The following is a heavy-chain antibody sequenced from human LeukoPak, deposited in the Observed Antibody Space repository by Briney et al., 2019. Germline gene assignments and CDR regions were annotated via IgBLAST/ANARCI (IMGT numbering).Heavy chain of an antibody. CDR1: GFTFSTYW. J-gene: IGHJ6*04. CDR2: INSDGSST. D-gene: IGHD3-10*01. V-gene: IGHV3-74*01. Sequence: GGSLRLSCAASGFTFSTYWMHWVRQAPGKGLVWVSRINSDGSSTTYADSVKGRFTISRDNAKNTLYLQMNSLRAEDTAVYYCARYYGSGTKALDVWGKGTTVTISS. CDR3: ARYYGSGTKALDV.